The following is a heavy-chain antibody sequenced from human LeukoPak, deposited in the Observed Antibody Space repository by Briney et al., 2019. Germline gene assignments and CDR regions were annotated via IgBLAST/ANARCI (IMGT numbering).Heavy chain of an antibody. D-gene: IGHD3-3*01. CDR3: ARVDYDFWSGYSFDY. CDR1: GYTFTSYG. CDR2: ISAYNGNT. J-gene: IGHJ4*02. Sequence: ASVKVSCKASGYTFTSYGISWVRQAPGQGLEWVGWISAYNGNTNYAQKLQGRVTMTTDTSTSTAYMELRSLRSDDTAVYYCARVDYDFWSGYSFDYWGQGTLVTVSS. V-gene: IGHV1-18*01.